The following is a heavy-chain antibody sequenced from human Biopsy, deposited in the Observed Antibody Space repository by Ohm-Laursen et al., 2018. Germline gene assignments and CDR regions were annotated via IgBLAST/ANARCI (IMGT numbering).Heavy chain of an antibody. CDR3: ARAGRYCSGGGCYSWFDS. V-gene: IGHV3-72*01. CDR2: IRDKANSYTT. J-gene: IGHJ5*01. D-gene: IGHD2-15*01. Sequence: GSLRLSCTASGFTFSSYGMHWVRQAPGKGLEWVGRIRDKANSYTTDYAASVKGRFTISRDDSKNSLYLQMNSLKTEDTALYYCARAGRYCSGGGCYSWFDSWGQGTLLTVSS. CDR1: GFTFSSYG.